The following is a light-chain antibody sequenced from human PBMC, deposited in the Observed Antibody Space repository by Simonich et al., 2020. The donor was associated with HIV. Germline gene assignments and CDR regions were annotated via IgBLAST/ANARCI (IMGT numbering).Light chain of an antibody. CDR3: QSYDISNHWV. CDR1: SGSIASNY. V-gene: IGLV6-57*03. CDR2: EDN. Sequence: LTQPHSVSESPGKTVTISCTRSSGSIASNYVQGYQQRPGSAPTTVIYEDNQRPSGVPDRFSGSIDSSSNSASLTISGLKTEDEADYYCQSYDISNHWVFGGGTKLTVL. J-gene: IGLJ3*02.